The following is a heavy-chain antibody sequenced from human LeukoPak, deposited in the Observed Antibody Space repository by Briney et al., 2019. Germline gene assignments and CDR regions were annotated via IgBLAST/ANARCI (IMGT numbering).Heavy chain of an antibody. V-gene: IGHV3-23*01. CDR3: AKDISVYDTSGYYYGH. D-gene: IGHD3-22*01. Sequence: GSLRLSCAASGFTFSSYAMSWVRQAPGKGLEWVSAISGSGANTSYAGSVKGRFTISRDISKNTLYLQMNSLTVDDTAMYYCAKDISVYDTSGYYYGHWGQGTLVTVSS. CDR2: ISGSGANT. J-gene: IGHJ4*02. CDR1: GFTFSSYA.